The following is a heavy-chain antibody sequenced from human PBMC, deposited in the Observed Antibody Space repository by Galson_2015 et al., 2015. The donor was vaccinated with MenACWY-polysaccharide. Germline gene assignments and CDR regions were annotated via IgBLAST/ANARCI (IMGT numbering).Heavy chain of an antibody. CDR1: SGSFTSGNYY. CDR3: ARGVGTTGFDS. CDR2: IYNDGRI. Sequence: ETLSLTCTVSSGSFTSGNYYWGWIRQPPGKGQEYIVTIYNDGRIYNSPSLKSRVSISVDTSKNQFSLKLTSVAAADTAIYYCARGVGTTGFDSWGQGSLVTVSS. D-gene: IGHD1-26*01. V-gene: IGHV4-39*07. J-gene: IGHJ4*02.